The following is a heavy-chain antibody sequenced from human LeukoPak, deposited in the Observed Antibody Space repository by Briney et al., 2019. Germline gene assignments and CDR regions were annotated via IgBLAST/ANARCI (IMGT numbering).Heavy chain of an antibody. J-gene: IGHJ3*02. Sequence: SVKVSCKASGGTFSSYAISWVRQAPGQGLEWMGGIIPIFGTANYAQKFQGRVTITTDESTSTAYMELSSLRSEDTAVYYCARGRPDQLELDAFDIWGQGTMVTVSS. CDR2: IIPIFGTA. D-gene: IGHD1-7*01. CDR1: GGTFSSYA. CDR3: ARGRPDQLELDAFDI. V-gene: IGHV1-69*05.